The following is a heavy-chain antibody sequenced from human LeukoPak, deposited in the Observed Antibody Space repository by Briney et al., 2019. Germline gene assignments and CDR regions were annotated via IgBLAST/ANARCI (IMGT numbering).Heavy chain of an antibody. CDR1: GGSHSSDH. CDR2: IYYSGST. J-gene: IGHJ3*02. V-gene: IGHV4-59*01. CDR3: ARKNDFDI. D-gene: IGHD2/OR15-2a*01. Sequence: SETLSLTCTVSGGSHSSDHWNWIRQPPGKGLEWIGCIYYSGSTYYNPSLKSRVTISVDMSKSQFSLRLTSVTAADTAVYYCARKNDFDIWGQGTLVTVSS.